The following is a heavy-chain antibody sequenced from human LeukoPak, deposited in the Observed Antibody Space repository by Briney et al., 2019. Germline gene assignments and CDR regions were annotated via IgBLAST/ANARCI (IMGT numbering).Heavy chain of an antibody. D-gene: IGHD4-17*01. Sequence: ASVKVSCKASGYTFTGYYMHWLRRSPGQGLEWMGWINPNSGGTDYAQKFQGRVTMTRDTSISTAYMELSRRRSDDTAVYYCARGDDNGDYEAIDWGQGTLVTVSS. V-gene: IGHV1-2*02. CDR1: GYTFTGYY. CDR2: INPNSGGT. J-gene: IGHJ4*02. CDR3: ARGDDNGDYEAID.